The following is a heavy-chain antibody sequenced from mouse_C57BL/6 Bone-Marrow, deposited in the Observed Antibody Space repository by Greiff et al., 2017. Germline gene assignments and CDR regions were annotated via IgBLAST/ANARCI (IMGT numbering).Heavy chain of an antibody. V-gene: IGHV5-4*03. J-gene: IGHJ3*01. CDR3: ARGVITTVGTY. Sequence: EVKLVESGGGLVKPGGSLKLSCAASGFTFSSYAMSWVRQTPEKRLEWVATLSDGGSYTYYPDNVKGRFTISRDNAKNNLYLQMSHLKSEDTAMYYCARGVITTVGTYWGQGTLVTVSA. CDR2: LSDGGSYT. D-gene: IGHD1-1*01. CDR1: GFTFSSYA.